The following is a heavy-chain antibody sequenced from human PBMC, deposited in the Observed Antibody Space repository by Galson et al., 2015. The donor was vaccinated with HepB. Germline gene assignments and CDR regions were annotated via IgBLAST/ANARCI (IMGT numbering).Heavy chain of an antibody. D-gene: IGHD4-17*01. Sequence: SVKVSCKASGYTFTSYGISWVRQAPGQGLEWMGWISAYNGNTNYAQKLQGRVTMTTDTSTSTAYMELRSLRSDDTAVYYCARGGDYVLYYYYYGMDVWGQGSTVTACS. J-gene: IGHJ6*02. CDR3: ARGGDYVLYYYYYGMDV. V-gene: IGHV1-18*01. CDR1: GYTFTSYG. CDR2: ISAYNGNT.